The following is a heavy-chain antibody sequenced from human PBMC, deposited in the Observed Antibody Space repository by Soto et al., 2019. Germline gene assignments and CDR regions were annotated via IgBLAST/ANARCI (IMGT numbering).Heavy chain of an antibody. CDR3: ASHPGIAVAGTRGGGY. J-gene: IGHJ4*02. CDR1: GFTFSSYS. Sequence: EVQLVESGGGLVKPGGSLRLSCAASGFTFSSYSMIWVRQAPGKGLEWVSSMSSSSSYIYYADSVKGRFTISRDNAKNSLYLQMNSLRAEDTAVYYCASHPGIAVAGTRGGGYWGQGTLVTVSS. CDR2: MSSSSSYI. V-gene: IGHV3-21*01. D-gene: IGHD6-19*01.